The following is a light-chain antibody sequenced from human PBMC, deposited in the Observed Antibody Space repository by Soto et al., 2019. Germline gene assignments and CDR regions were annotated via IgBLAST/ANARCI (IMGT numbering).Light chain of an antibody. CDR1: QSVSTNY. J-gene: IGKJ4*01. CDR3: GQYGSSPLLT. CDR2: GAY. V-gene: IGKV3-20*01. Sequence: ETVLTQSPATLPLSPGERATLSCRASQSVSTNYLAWYQQKPSQAPRLLIYGAYNRATGIPDRFSGTRSGTDYTLTISRLEPEDFAVYYCGQYGSSPLLTFGGGTKVEIK.